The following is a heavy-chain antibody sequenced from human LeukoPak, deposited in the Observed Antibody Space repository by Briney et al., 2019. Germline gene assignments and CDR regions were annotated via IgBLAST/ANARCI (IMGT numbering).Heavy chain of an antibody. CDR1: GYTFTSYG. Sequence: ASVKVSCKASGYTFTSYGISWVRQAPGQGLEWMGWISAYNGNTNYAQKLQGRVTMTTDTSTSTAYMELRSLRSDDTAVYYCARVSGYETPDAFDIWGQGTMVTVSS. CDR3: ARVSGYETPDAFDI. CDR2: ISAYNGNT. V-gene: IGHV1-18*01. J-gene: IGHJ3*02. D-gene: IGHD5-12*01.